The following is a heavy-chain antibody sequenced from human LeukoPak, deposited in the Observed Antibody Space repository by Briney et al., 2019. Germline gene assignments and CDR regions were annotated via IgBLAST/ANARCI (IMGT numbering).Heavy chain of an antibody. CDR3: AKDQYSSGWYFDY. D-gene: IGHD6-19*01. Sequence: GGSLRLSCAGSGFTFRSYAMSWVRQSPVKGLEWVSAISDSGSTHYADSVRGRFTISRDNSKNTLYLQMNSLRVEDTAIYYCAKDQYSSGWYFDYWGQGTLVTVSS. CDR2: ISDSGST. V-gene: IGHV3-23*01. CDR1: GFTFRSYA. J-gene: IGHJ4*02.